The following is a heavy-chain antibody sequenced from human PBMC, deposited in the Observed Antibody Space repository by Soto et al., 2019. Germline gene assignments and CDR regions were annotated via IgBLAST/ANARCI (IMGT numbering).Heavy chain of an antibody. CDR2: INPSGGSA. D-gene: IGHD1-26*01. J-gene: IGHJ4*02. Sequence: QEQLVQSGAEVRKPGASVKVSCKASGYTVTRYYMHWVRQAPGQGLEWMGIINPSGGSASYAQKFQGRVTMTRDTSTSTVYMDLSSLTSEDTALYYCARDQIAGATLGRFEYWGQGTLVTVSS. CDR1: GYTVTRYY. CDR3: ARDQIAGATLGRFEY. V-gene: IGHV1-46*01.